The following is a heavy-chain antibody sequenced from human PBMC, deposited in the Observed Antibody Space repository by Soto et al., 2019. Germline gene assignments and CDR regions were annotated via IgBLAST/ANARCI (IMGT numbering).Heavy chain of an antibody. CDR2: INAGNGNT. CDR3: ARDSPPTDY. J-gene: IGHJ4*02. V-gene: IGHV1-3*01. Sequence: QVQLVQSGAEVKKPGASVKVSCKASGYTFTSYVMDWVRQAPGQRLEWMGWINAGNGNTKYSQNFQGRVTITRDTSASTAYMELSSLRSEDTAVYYCARDSPPTDYWGQGNLVTVSS. CDR1: GYTFTSYV.